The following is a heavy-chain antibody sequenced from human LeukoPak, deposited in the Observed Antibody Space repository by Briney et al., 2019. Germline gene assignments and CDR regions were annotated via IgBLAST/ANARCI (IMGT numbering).Heavy chain of an antibody. CDR3: ARVGGDYVNDY. V-gene: IGHV1-8*01. CDR2: MYPNSGNT. CDR1: GYTFTSYD. Sequence: GASVKVSCKASGYTFTSYDINWVRRATGQGVEWMGWMYPNSGNTGYAQKLQGRVTMTRNTSISTAYMELSSLRSEDTAVYYCARVGGDYVNDYWGQGTLVTVSS. D-gene: IGHD4-17*01. J-gene: IGHJ4*02.